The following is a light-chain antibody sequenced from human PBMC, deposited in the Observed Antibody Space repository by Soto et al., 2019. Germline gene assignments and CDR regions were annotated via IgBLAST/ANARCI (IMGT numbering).Light chain of an antibody. Sequence: DIQMTQSPSSLSASVGDRVTITCQASQDITNFLNWYQQKPGKAPRLLMSDASHLEVGVPSRFWCGGSGKEFTFAISSLPPEDIATYYYQQYDTFPTFGQGTRLDIK. CDR1: QDITNF. J-gene: IGKJ5*01. V-gene: IGKV1-33*01. CDR2: DAS. CDR3: QQYDTFPT.